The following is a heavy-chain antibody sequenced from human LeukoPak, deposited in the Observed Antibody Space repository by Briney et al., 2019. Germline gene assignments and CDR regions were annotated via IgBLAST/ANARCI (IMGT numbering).Heavy chain of an antibody. J-gene: IGHJ3*02. CDR3: ARRGGDSPGAFDI. V-gene: IGHV4-59*08. CDR2: IYYNGST. D-gene: IGHD2-21*02. Sequence: PSETLSLTCTVSGGSISSYYWSWIRQPPGKGLEWIGYIYYNGSTNYNPSLKSRVTISVDTSKNQFSLKLSSVTAADTAVYYCARRGGDSPGAFDIWGQGTMVTVSS. CDR1: GGSISSYY.